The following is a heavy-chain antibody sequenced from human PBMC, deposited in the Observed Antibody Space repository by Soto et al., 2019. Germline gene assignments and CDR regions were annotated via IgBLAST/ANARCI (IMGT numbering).Heavy chain of an antibody. CDR1: GFIFSNYW. CDR2: INSDGGST. V-gene: IGHV3-74*01. D-gene: IGHD2-8*01. J-gene: IGHJ6*01. CDR3: VRDRAYCTSTMFDGYGVDA. Sequence: PGGSLRLSCAASGFIFSNYWMHWVRRAPGKGLVWVSRINSDGGSTSYADSVKGRFTISRDNAKNTLYLQMNSLRAEDTAVYYCVRDRAYCTSTMFDGYGVDAWGQATTVTVSS.